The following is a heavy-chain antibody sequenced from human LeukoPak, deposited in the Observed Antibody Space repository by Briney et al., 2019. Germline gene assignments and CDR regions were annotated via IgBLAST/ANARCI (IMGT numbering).Heavy chain of an antibody. CDR3: AKDQGNYYVSDPHDAFDI. V-gene: IGHV3-23*01. J-gene: IGHJ3*02. Sequence: GGSLRLSCAASGFTFSSYAMSWVRQAPRKGLEWVSAISGSGGSTYYADSVKGRFTISRDNSKNTLYLQMNSLRAEDTAVYYCAKDQGNYYVSDPHDAFDIWGQGTMVTVSS. CDR1: GFTFSSYA. CDR2: ISGSGGST. D-gene: IGHD3-10*02.